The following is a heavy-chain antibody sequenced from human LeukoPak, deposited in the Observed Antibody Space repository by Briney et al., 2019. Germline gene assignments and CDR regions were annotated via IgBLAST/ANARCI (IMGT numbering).Heavy chain of an antibody. Sequence: GGSLRLSCAASVFTFSSYSMNWVRQAPGKGLEWVANIKQDGSEKYYVDCGKGRFTISRGKDKNSLYLQMNSLRAEDTAVYYCARDHRGVYYYYYMDVWGKGTTVTVSS. CDR2: IKQDGSEK. CDR3: ARDHRGVYYYYYMDV. D-gene: IGHD3-10*01. J-gene: IGHJ6*03. CDR1: VFTFSSYS. V-gene: IGHV3-7*01.